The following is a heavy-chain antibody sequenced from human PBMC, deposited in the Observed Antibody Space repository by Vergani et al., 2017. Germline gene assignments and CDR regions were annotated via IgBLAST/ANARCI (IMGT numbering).Heavy chain of an antibody. Sequence: QVQLQESGPGLVKPSETLSLTCTVSGGSISSYYWSWIRQPPGKGLEWIGYIYYSGSTNYNPSLKSRVTISVDTSKNQFSLKLGSVTAADTAVYYCARSGDYDFWSGYHYFDCWGQGTLVTVSS. J-gene: IGHJ4*02. CDR1: GGSISSYY. V-gene: IGHV4-59*01. D-gene: IGHD3-3*01. CDR2: IYYSGST. CDR3: ARSGDYDFWSGYHYFDC.